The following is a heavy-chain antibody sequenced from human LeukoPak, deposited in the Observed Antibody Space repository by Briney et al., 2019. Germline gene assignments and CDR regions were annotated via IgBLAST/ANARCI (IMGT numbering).Heavy chain of an antibody. CDR3: ARLVSSGTHGYFDF. Sequence: SQTLSLTCTVSDGSINWGWIRQPPVKGLGWIGSMSYSGSTFYNPSLKSRVTISLDTSNIQFSLKLSSVTAADTAVYYCARLVSSGTHGYFDFWGQGILVTVSS. D-gene: IGHD1-26*01. V-gene: IGHV4-39*07. J-gene: IGHJ4*03. CDR1: DGSIN. CDR2: MSYSGST.